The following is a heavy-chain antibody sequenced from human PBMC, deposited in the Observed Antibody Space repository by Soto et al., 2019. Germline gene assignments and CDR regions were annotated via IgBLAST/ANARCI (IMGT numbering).Heavy chain of an antibody. CDR1: GYTFTSYA. D-gene: IGHD3-10*01. CDR3: ARGKGMEQNYYYQGMDV. CDR2: INAGNGNT. V-gene: IGHV1-3*01. J-gene: IGHJ6*02. Sequence: ASVKVSCTASGYTFTSYAMHCLRQAPGQGLEWMAWINAGNGNTRFSPKFQGRVTISRDTSASTAYMELRSLRSEDTAVYYCARGKGMEQNYYYQGMDVWGQGTTVTVSS.